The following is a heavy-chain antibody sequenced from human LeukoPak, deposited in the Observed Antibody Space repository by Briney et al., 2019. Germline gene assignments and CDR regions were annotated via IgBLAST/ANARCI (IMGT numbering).Heavy chain of an antibody. CDR1: GFTFSSYW. CDR3: ARLYSSSAGDYFDY. V-gene: IGHV3-7*01. Sequence: GGSLRLSCAASGFTFSSYWMSWVRQAPGKGLEWVANIKQDGSEKYYVDSVKGRFTISRDNAKNSLYLQMNSLRAEDTAVYYCARLYSSSAGDYFDYWGQGTLVTVSS. D-gene: IGHD6-6*01. CDR2: IKQDGSEK. J-gene: IGHJ4*02.